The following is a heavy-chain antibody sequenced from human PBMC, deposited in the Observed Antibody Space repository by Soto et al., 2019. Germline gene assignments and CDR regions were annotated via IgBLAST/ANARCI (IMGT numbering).Heavy chain of an antibody. CDR1: GFTFNDYA. D-gene: IGHD5-12*01. CDR3: AKDMGYGAFDI. CDR2: INWNSGFI. Sequence: GGSLRLSCAAAGFTFNDYAMHWVRQAPGKGLEWVSGINWNSGFIVYADSVKGRFTISRDNAKNSLYLQMNSLRPEDTALYFCAKDMGYGAFDIWGQGTMVTVSS. V-gene: IGHV3-9*01. J-gene: IGHJ3*02.